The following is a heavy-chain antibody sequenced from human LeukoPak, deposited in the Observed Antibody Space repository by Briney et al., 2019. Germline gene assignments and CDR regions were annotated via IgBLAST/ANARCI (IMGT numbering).Heavy chain of an antibody. Sequence: GGSLRLSCAASGFTFSSYGMHWVRQAPGKGLEWVAVIWYDGSNKYYADSVKGRFTISRDNSKNTLYLQMNSLRAEDTAVYYCAKDGPGATTFCFDYWGQGTLVTVSS. V-gene: IGHV3-33*06. CDR3: AKDGPGATTFCFDY. CDR1: GFTFSSYG. J-gene: IGHJ4*02. D-gene: IGHD1-26*01. CDR2: IWYDGSNK.